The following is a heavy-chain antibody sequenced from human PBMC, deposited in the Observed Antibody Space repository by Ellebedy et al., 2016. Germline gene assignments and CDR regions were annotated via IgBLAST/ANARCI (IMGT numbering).Heavy chain of an antibody. Sequence: SETLSLXCIVSGGSISSYYWSWIRQPPGKGLEWIGYIYYSGSTYYNPSLKSRVTISVDTSKNQFSLKLSSVTAADTAVYYCASTRSSSLYWGQGTLVTVSS. D-gene: IGHD6-6*01. J-gene: IGHJ4*02. CDR3: ASTRSSSLY. CDR1: GGSISSYY. V-gene: IGHV4-59*08. CDR2: IYYSGST.